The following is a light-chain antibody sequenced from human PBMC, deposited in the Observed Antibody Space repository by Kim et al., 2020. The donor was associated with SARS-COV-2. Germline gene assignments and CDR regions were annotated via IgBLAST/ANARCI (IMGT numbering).Light chain of an antibody. J-gene: IGKJ4*01. CDR2: GAA. CDR1: QSISYY. CDR3: QHSYTTPPT. Sequence: SVGDRVTINCRASQSISYYLNWYQQTPGKAPKLLISGAASLLSGVPSRFSGSGSGTDFTLTISSLQPEDSATYYCQHSYTTPPTFGGGTKVDIK. V-gene: IGKV1-39*01.